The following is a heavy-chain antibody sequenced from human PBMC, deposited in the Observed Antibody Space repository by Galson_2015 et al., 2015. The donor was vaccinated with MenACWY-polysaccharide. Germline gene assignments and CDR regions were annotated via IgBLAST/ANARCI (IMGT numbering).Heavy chain of an antibody. Sequence: SVKVSCKASGYTLTGYYMHWVRQAPGQGLEWMGWINPNSGGTNYAQKFQGRVTMTRDTSISTAYMELSRLRSDDTAVYYCARDRPSSGYNRPFDYWGQGTLVTVSS. V-gene: IGHV1-2*02. CDR3: ARDRPSSGYNRPFDY. D-gene: IGHD3-22*01. J-gene: IGHJ4*02. CDR2: INPNSGGT. CDR1: GYTLTGYY.